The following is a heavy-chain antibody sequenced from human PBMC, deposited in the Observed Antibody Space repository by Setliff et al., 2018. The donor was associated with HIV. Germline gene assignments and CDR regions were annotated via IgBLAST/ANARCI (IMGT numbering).Heavy chain of an antibody. D-gene: IGHD3-22*01. V-gene: IGHV1-69*05. Sequence: SVKVSCKASGGTFSSYAISWVRQAPGQGLEWMRGIIPIFGTANYAQKFQGRVTITTDESTSTAYMELSSLRSEDTAVYYCAGVFGVYYDKEGPYDAFDIWGQGTMVTVSS. J-gene: IGHJ3*02. CDR1: GGTFSSYA. CDR3: AGVFGVYYDKEGPYDAFDI. CDR2: IIPIFGTA.